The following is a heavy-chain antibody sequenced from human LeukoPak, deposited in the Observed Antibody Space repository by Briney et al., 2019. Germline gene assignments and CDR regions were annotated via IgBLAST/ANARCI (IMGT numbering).Heavy chain of an antibody. CDR2: INSDGSST. V-gene: IGHV3-74*01. Sequence: GGSLRLSCAVSGFTFSSYWMHWVRQVPGKGPVWVSRINSDGSSTRYVDSVKGRFTISRDNAKNTLYLQMNSLRAEDTAVYYCAREDNWNYENDWGQGTLVAVSS. CDR1: GFTFSSYW. J-gene: IGHJ4*02. CDR3: AREDNWNYEND. D-gene: IGHD1-7*01.